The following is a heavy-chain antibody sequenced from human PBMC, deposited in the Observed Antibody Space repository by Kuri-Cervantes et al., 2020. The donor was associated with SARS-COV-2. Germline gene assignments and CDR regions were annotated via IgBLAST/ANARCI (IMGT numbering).Heavy chain of an antibody. CDR2: ISSSSSYI. D-gene: IGHD4-17*01. Sequence: GESLKISCAASGFTFSSYSMNWVRQAPGKGLEWVSSISSSSSYISYADSMKGRFTISRDNAKNSLYLQMNNLRAEDTAVYYCARDTGGDYGYWYFDLWGRGTLVTVSS. CDR3: ARDTGGDYGYWYFDL. J-gene: IGHJ2*01. CDR1: GFTFSSYS. V-gene: IGHV3-21*01.